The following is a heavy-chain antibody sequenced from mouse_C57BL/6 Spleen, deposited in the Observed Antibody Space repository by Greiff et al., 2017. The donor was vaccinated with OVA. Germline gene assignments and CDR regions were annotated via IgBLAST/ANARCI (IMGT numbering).Heavy chain of an antibody. Sequence: QVQLQQSGAELVRPGSSVKLSCKASGYTFTSYWMHWVKQRPIQGLEWIGNIDPSDSETHYNQKFKDKATLTVDKSSSTAYMQLSSLTSEDSAVYYCARPSITTVVAHWYFDVWGTGTTVTVSS. CDR3: ARPSITTVVAHWYFDV. V-gene: IGHV1-52*01. J-gene: IGHJ1*03. D-gene: IGHD1-1*01. CDR2: IDPSDSET. CDR1: GYTFTSYW.